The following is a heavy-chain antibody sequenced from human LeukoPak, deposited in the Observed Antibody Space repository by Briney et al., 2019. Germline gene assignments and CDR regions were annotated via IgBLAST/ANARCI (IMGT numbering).Heavy chain of an antibody. CDR3: ARDRFGRTTHFDY. J-gene: IGHJ4*02. D-gene: IGHD3-10*01. CDR2: IYYSGST. Sequence: SETLSLTCTASDGSISNNYWSWIRQPPGKGLEWIGYIYYSGSTNYNPSLKSRVTISVDTSKNQFSLKLSSVTAADTAVYYCARDRFGRTTHFDYWGQGTLVTVSS. CDR1: DGSISNNY. V-gene: IGHV4-59*01.